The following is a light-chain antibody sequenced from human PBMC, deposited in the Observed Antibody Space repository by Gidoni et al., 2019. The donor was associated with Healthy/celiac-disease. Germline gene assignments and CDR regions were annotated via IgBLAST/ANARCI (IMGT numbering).Light chain of an antibody. CDR2: DDS. V-gene: IGLV3-21*02. Sequence: SYVLTQPPSVSVAPGQPARITCGGNNMGSKSVHWYQQKPGQAPVLVVYDDSDRPSGIPGRFSGSNSGNTATLTISRVEAGDEADYYCQVWDSSSDHVVFGGGTKLTVL. CDR3: QVWDSSSDHVV. J-gene: IGLJ2*01. CDR1: NMGSKS.